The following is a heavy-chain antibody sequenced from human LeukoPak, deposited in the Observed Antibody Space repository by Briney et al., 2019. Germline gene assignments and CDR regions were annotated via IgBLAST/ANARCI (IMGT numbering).Heavy chain of an antibody. CDR3: ARGVTGYSYGHEHFDY. CDR1: GGTFSSYA. V-gene: IGHV1-8*02. D-gene: IGHD5-18*01. J-gene: IGHJ4*02. CDR2: MNPNSGNT. Sequence: ASVKVSCKASGGTFSSYAINWVRQATGQGLEWMGWMNPNSGNTGYAQKFQGRVTMTRNTSISTAYMELSSLRSEDTAVYYCARGVTGYSYGHEHFDYWGQGTLVTVSS.